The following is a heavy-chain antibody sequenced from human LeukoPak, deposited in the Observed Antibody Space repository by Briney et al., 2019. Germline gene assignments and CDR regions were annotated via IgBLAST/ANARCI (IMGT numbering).Heavy chain of an antibody. CDR1: GGSISSSSYY. CDR3: ARRRMTSGWFPRAYYFDY. J-gene: IGHJ4*02. CDR2: IYYSGST. Sequence: SETLSLTCTVSGGSISSSSYYWGWIRQPPGKGLEWIGSIYYSGSTYYNPSLKSRVTISVDTSKNQFSLKLSSVTAADTAVYYCARRRMTSGWFPRAYYFDYWGQGTLVTVSS. D-gene: IGHD6-19*01. V-gene: IGHV4-39*01.